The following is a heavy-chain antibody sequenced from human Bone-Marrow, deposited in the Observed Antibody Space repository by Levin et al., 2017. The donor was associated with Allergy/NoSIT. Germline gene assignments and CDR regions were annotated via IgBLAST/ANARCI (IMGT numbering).Heavy chain of an antibody. D-gene: IGHD3-10*02. Sequence: ETLSLTCAASGFSVSNNYMTWVRQAPGKGLEWVSLIYSGGNTYYADSVKGRFTISRDNSKNTLYLQMNSLRAEDTAVYYCARNVPVTDLGYWGQGTLVTVSS. CDR2: IYSGGNT. J-gene: IGHJ4*02. V-gene: IGHV3-53*01. CDR1: GFSVSNNY. CDR3: ARNVPVTDLGY.